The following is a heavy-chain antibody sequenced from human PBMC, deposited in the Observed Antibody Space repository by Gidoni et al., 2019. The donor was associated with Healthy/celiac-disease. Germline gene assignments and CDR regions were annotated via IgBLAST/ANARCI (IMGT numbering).Heavy chain of an antibody. J-gene: IGHJ6*03. Sequence: VQLQESAPGLGKPSENLSLTCTIPGGSISSYYWSWIRQPPGKGLEWIGYIYYRGRTNYTPSLKSRGTISVDTSKTQFSLKLSSVTAADTAVYYCARFDQQLVPLVAFMDVWGKGTTVTVSS. CDR1: GGSISSYY. D-gene: IGHD6-13*01. CDR2: IYYRGRT. CDR3: ARFDQQLVPLVAFMDV. V-gene: IGHV4-59*01.